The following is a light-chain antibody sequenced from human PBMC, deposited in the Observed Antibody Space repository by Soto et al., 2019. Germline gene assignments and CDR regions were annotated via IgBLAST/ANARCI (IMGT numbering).Light chain of an antibody. Sequence: AIQLTQSPSSLSASVGDRVTITCRASQGISSALAWYQQKPGKSPNLLIYDVSSLESGVPSRFSVSGSGTDFTLTISSLQPEDFATYDCQQFNTYPALTFGGGTKVEIK. J-gene: IGKJ4*01. CDR3: QQFNTYPALT. CDR2: DVS. CDR1: QGISSA. V-gene: IGKV1-13*02.